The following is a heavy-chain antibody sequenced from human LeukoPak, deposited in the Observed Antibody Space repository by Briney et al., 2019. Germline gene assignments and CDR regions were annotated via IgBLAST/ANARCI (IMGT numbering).Heavy chain of an antibody. CDR1: GGSISSYY. D-gene: IGHD2-8*01. Sequence: SETLSLTCTVSGGSISSYYWSWIRQPPGKGLEWIGYIYFTGSTNYNPSLKSRVTMSVDTSNNQLSLKLSSVTAADTAVYYCARRYCTDGVCYLVSWGQGTLVTVSS. J-gene: IGHJ5*02. V-gene: IGHV4-59*12. CDR3: ARRYCTDGVCYLVS. CDR2: IYFTGST.